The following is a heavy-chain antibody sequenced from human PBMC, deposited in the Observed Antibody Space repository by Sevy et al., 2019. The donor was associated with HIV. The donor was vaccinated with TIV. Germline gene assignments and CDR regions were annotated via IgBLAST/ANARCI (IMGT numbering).Heavy chain of an antibody. CDR3: AKDLQQWLVISPLFDY. CDR1: GFTFSSYA. J-gene: IGHJ4*02. CDR2: ISGSGGST. D-gene: IGHD6-19*01. V-gene: IGHV3-23*01. Sequence: GGSLRLSCAASGFTFSSYAMSWVRQAPGKGLEWVSAISGSGGSTYYADSVKGRFTISRDNSKNTLYLQMNSLRAEDTAAYYCAKDLQQWLVISPLFDYWGQGTLVTVSS.